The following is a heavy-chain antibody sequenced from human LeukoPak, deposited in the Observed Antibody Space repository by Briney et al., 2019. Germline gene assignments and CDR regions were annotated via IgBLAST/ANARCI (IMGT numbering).Heavy chain of an antibody. V-gene: IGHV1-2*02. CDR2: INPNTGGT. CDR3: ARGGPSWDSSGYRHYYYYYYMDV. J-gene: IGHJ6*03. Sequence: GASAKVSCKTSGYTFIGYYMHWVRQAPGQGLEWMGWINPNTGGTNFAQNFQGRVTMTRATSISTAYMELSSLRSEDTAVYYCARGGPSWDSSGYRHYYYYYYMDVWGKGTTVTISS. CDR1: GYTFIGYY. D-gene: IGHD3-22*01.